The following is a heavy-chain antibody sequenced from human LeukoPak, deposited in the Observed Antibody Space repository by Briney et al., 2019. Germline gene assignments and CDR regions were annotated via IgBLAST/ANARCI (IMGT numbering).Heavy chain of an antibody. CDR2: INHSGST. Sequence: PSETLSLTCTVSGGSISTSSFYWGWIRQPPGKGLEWIGEINHSGSTNYNPSLKSRVTISVDTSKNQFSLKLSSVTAADTAVYYCARGGLPASRRAFDIWGQGTMVTVSS. V-gene: IGHV4-39*07. J-gene: IGHJ3*02. CDR3: ARGGLPASRRAFDI. CDR1: GGSISTSSFY.